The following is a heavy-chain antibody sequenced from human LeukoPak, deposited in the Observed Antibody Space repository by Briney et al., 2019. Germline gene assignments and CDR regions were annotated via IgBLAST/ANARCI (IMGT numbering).Heavy chain of an antibody. CDR2: IIPIFGTA. J-gene: IGHJ4*02. CDR3: AKKLFQGWGFYFDY. V-gene: IGHV1-69*13. D-gene: IGHD2-21*01. CDR1: GYTFTGFH. Sequence: SVKVSCKASGYTFTGFHMHWVRQAPGQGLEWMGGIIPIFGTANYAQKFQGRVTITADESTSTAYMELSSLRSEDTAVYYCAKKLFQGWGFYFDYRGQGTLVTVSS.